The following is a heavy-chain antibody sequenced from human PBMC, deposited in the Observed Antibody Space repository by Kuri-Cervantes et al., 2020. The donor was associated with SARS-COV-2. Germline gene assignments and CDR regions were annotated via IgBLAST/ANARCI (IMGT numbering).Heavy chain of an antibody. CDR3: VRDYCSGGSCYGFDS. V-gene: IGHV3-33*01. D-gene: IGHD2-15*01. CDR1: GFTFSNYG. Sequence: GGSLRLSCVVSGFTFSNYGMHWVRQTPSRGLEWVATIWYDGTYKHYADSVEGRFSISRDNSKNSLYLQMNNLRAEDTALYYCVRDYCSGGSCYGFDSWGQGTLVTVSS. J-gene: IGHJ4*02. CDR2: IWYDGTYK.